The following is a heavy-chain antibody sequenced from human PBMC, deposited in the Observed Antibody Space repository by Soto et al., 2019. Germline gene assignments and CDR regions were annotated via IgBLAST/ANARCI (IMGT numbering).Heavy chain of an antibody. D-gene: IGHD3-16*02. CDR1: GYTFTSYG. CDR3: ARDGSGDYVWGSYRLTNSADY. J-gene: IGHJ4*02. CDR2: ISAYNGNT. V-gene: IGHV1-18*04. Sequence: QVQLVQSGAEVKKPGASVKVSCKASGYTFTSYGISWERQAPGQGLEWMGWISAYNGNTNYAQKLQGRVTMTTDTSTSTAYMALGSLRSDDTAVYYCARDGSGDYVWGSYRLTNSADYWGQGTLVTVSS.